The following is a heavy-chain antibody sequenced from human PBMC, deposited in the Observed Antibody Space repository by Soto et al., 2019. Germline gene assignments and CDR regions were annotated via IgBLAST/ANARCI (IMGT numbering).Heavy chain of an antibody. D-gene: IGHD3-3*01. V-gene: IGHV5-10-1*01. Sequence: GESLKISCKGSGYSFTSYWISWVRQMPGKGLEWMGRIDPSDSYTNYSPSFQGHVTISADKSISTAYLQWSSLKASDTAMYYCARHAGLTIFGVVITVLAVWGQGTTVTVSS. J-gene: IGHJ6*02. CDR3: ARHAGLTIFGVVITVLAV. CDR2: IDPSDSYT. CDR1: GYSFTSYW.